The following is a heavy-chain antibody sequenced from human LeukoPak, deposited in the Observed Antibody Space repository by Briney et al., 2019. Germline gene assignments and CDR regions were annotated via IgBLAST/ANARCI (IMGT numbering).Heavy chain of an antibody. J-gene: IGHJ5*02. D-gene: IGHD2-2*02. CDR3: ASRYCSSTSCYTAPRGWLDP. CDR1: GGSISSSSYS. Sequence: MPSETLSLTCTVSGGSISSSSYSWGWIRQPPGKGLEWIGSIYYSGITYYNPSLKSRVTISVDTSKNQFSLKLSSVTAADTAVYYCASRYCSSTSCYTAPRGWLDPWGQGTLVTVSS. CDR2: IYYSGIT. V-gene: IGHV4-39*01.